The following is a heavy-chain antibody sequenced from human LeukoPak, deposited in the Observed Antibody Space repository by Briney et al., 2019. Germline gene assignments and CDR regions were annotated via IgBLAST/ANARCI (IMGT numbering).Heavy chain of an antibody. CDR1: GFTFSSYA. CDR2: IRYDGNNK. V-gene: IGHV3-30*02. D-gene: IGHD3-10*01. J-gene: IGHJ4*02. Sequence: GGSLRLSCAASGFTFSSYAMHWVRQAPGKGLEWVAFIRYDGNNKYYTDSVKDRFTISRDNSKNTLYLQMNSLRAEDTAVYLCAKDPGSGSYYPYYFDYWGQGTLVTVSS. CDR3: AKDPGSGSYYPYYFDY.